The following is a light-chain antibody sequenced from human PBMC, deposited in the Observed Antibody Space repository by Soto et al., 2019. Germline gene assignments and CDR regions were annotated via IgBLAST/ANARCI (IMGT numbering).Light chain of an antibody. CDR3: QHYNSYAQA. CDR2: DAS. Sequence: IHMTQSPSTLAASVGDRVTMSCRASQSISTWLAWYQQKPGQAPKLLIYDASTLERGVPARFSGSGVGTHFTLTISGLQPEDFATYHCQHYNSYAQAFGQGT. J-gene: IGKJ5*01. CDR1: QSISTW. V-gene: IGKV1-5*01.